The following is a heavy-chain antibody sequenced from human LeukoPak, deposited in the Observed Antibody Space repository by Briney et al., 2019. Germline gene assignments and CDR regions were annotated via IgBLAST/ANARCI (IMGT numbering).Heavy chain of an antibody. Sequence: PGGSLRLSCADSGFTFSSYAMSWVRQAPGKGLEWVSTISGSGGSTYYADSVKGRFTISRDNSKNTLFLRVNSLRAEDTAVYYCAKAITILGVVIGYFDYWGQGTLVTVSS. D-gene: IGHD3-3*01. V-gene: IGHV3-23*01. CDR3: AKAITILGVVIGYFDY. CDR1: GFTFSSYA. J-gene: IGHJ4*02. CDR2: ISGSGGST.